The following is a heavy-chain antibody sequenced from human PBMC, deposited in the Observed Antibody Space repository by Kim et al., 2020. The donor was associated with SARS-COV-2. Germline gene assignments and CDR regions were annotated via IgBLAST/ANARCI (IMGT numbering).Heavy chain of an antibody. D-gene: IGHD3-10*01. CDR3: ARGSLYCYGSGSYPPLYGRMDV. CDR1: GDSISSGGYY. J-gene: IGHJ6*02. CDR2: IYYSGST. V-gene: IGHV4-31*03. Sequence: SETLSLTCTVSGDSISSGGYYWSWIRQHPGKGLEWIGYIYYSGSTYYNPSLKSRVTISVDTSKNQFSLKLSSVTAADTAVYYCARGSLYCYGSGSYPPLYGRMDVWGQGTTVTVSS.